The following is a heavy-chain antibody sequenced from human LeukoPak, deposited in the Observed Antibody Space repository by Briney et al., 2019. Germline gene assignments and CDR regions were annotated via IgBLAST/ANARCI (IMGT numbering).Heavy chain of an antibody. D-gene: IGHD3-10*01. CDR1: GGSISSYY. Sequence: SETLSLTCTVSGGSISSYYWSWIRQPPGKGLERIGYIYYSGSANYHPSLKSRVTISVDTSKKQFSLKLSSVTAADTAVYYCARHVGFITMVRGVINNNWFDPWGQGTLVTVSS. V-gene: IGHV4-59*08. J-gene: IGHJ5*02. CDR2: IYYSGSA. CDR3: ARHVGFITMVRGVINNNWFDP.